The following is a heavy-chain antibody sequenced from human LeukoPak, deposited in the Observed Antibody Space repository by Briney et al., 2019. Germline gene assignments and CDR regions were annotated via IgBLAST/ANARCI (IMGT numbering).Heavy chain of an antibody. CDR3: ARRASAYSHPYDY. CDR2: ISGSGGST. V-gene: IGHV3-23*01. Sequence: GGTLRLSCTASGFTFSSYGMTCVRQAPGKGLEWVSAISGSGGSTYYADSVKGRFTISRDNSKNTLYLQMNSLRAEDTAVYYCARRASAYSHPYDYWGQGTLVTVSS. D-gene: IGHD4/OR15-4a*01. J-gene: IGHJ4*02. CDR1: GFTFSSYG.